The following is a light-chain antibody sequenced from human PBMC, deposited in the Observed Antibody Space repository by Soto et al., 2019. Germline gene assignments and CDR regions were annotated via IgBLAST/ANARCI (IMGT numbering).Light chain of an antibody. CDR3: QQYGSSPRT. Sequence: EIVLTQSPGTLSLSPGERPTLSCRASQSVSSSYLAWYQQKPGQAPRLLIYGASSRATGIPDRFSGSGSGTDFTLTISRLEPEDFAVYYCQQYGSSPRTCGQGTKVEIK. V-gene: IGKV3-20*01. J-gene: IGKJ1*01. CDR1: QSVSSSY. CDR2: GAS.